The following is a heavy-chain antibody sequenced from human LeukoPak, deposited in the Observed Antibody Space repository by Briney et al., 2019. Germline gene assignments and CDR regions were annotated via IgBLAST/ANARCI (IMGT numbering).Heavy chain of an antibody. J-gene: IGHJ4*02. D-gene: IGHD7-27*01. Sequence: PGGSLRLSRVASGFTFTTYGMNWVRQAPGKGLEGVSGSTGSGDRTYYADSVKGRFTIYSDNSKNTLYLQMNSLRAEDTAVYYCARDGDWGRYDHWGQGTLVIVSS. V-gene: IGHV3-23*01. CDR3: ARDGDWGRYDH. CDR1: GFTFTTYG. CDR2: STGSGDRT.